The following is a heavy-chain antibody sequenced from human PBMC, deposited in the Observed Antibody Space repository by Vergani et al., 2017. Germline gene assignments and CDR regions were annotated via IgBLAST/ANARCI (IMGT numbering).Heavy chain of an antibody. J-gene: IGHJ4*02. V-gene: IGHV3-30*02. CDR1: GFTLSNYD. Sequence: QVQLVESGGGVVQRGGSLILSCATSGFTLSNYDMQWIRQGPGNGLEFVAFIQFDGSNQYYADSVKGRFTLSRDFSKNTLYLQMNSLRTDDTATYYCAKHFRGWGIDYWGQGTQVIVSS. CDR2: IQFDGSNQ. CDR3: AKHFRGWGIDY. D-gene: IGHD3-16*01.